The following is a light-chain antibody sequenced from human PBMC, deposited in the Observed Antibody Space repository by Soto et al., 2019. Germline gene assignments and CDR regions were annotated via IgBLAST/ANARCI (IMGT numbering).Light chain of an antibody. J-gene: IGLJ1*01. CDR3: SSFTRSSTYV. CDR2: DVY. CDR1: ISDVGAYNY. V-gene: IGLV2-14*01. Sequence: QSALTQPASVSGSPGQSITISCTGTISDVGAYNYVSWYQQHPGKAPKLMIYDVYNRPSGIPNRFSGSKSGNTASLTIFGLQPEDEADYYCSSFTRSSTYVFGTGTKLTVL.